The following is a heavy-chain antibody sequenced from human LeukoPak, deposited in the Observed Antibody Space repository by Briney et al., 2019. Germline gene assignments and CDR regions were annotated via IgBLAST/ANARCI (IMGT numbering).Heavy chain of an antibody. D-gene: IGHD2/OR15-2a*01. CDR2: IYTGGST. J-gene: IGHJ4*02. Sequence: QPGGSLRLSCAASGFTVSSSYMNWVRQAPGKGLEWVSVIYTGGSTYYADSVKGRFTISRDNSKNTLYLQTNSLRAEDMAVYYCARDANKKNYFDCWGQGTLVTVSS. CDR3: ARDANKKNYFDC. CDR1: GFTVSSSY. V-gene: IGHV3-53*01.